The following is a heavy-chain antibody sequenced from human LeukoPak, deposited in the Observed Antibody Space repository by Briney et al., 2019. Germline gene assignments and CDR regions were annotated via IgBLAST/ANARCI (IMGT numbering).Heavy chain of an antibody. CDR1: GGSISSGSYY. Sequence: SETLSLTCTVSGGSISSGSYYWSWIRQPAGKGLEWIGRIYTSGSTNYNPSLKSRVTISVDTSKNQFSLKLGSVTAADTAVYYCARYSSWYFRFDPWGQGTLVTVSS. CDR2: IYTSGST. J-gene: IGHJ5*02. V-gene: IGHV4-61*02. D-gene: IGHD6-13*01. CDR3: ARYSSWYFRFDP.